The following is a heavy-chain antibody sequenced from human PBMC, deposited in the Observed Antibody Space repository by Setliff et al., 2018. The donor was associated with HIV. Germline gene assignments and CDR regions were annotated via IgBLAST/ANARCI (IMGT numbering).Heavy chain of an antibody. CDR1: GFTFDDYA. D-gene: IGHD3-10*01. Sequence: LSLSCAASGFTFDDYAMHWVRQAPGKGLEWVSNISWNSGTIDYADSVKGRFTISRDNAKDSLYLQMNSLRTEDMALYYCARDFSGLLHDQIDAFNIWGQGTMVTVSS. J-gene: IGHJ3*02. CDR3: ARDFSGLLHDQIDAFNI. V-gene: IGHV3-9*03. CDR2: ISWNSGTI.